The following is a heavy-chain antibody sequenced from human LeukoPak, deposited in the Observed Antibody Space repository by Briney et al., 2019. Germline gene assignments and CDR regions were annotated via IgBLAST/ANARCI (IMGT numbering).Heavy chain of an antibody. V-gene: IGHV1-2*06. Sequence: ASVKVSCKASGYTFTGYYMHWVRQAPGQGLEWMGRINPNSGGTNYAQKLQGRVTMTRDTSISTAYMELSRLRSDDTAVYYCAREGKNSGRQYNWFDPWGQGTLVTVSS. CDR3: AREGKNSGRQYNWFDP. D-gene: IGHD1-26*01. J-gene: IGHJ5*02. CDR2: INPNSGGT. CDR1: GYTFTGYY.